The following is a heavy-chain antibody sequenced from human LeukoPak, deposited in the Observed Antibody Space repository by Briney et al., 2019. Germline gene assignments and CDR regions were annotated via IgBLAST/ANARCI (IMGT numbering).Heavy chain of an antibody. J-gene: IGHJ5*02. CDR2: ISGSGVI. CDR3: ARDSGTTGEVKFDP. D-gene: IGHD3-10*01. CDR1: GGPITTYY. Sequence: ASETLSLTCTVSGGPITTYYLSWIRQSAGMGLEWIGRISGSGVITYNPSLKSRVILSLDTSNNHFSLKLISVTAADTAVYYCARDSGTTGEVKFDPWGQGMLVTVSS. V-gene: IGHV4-4*07.